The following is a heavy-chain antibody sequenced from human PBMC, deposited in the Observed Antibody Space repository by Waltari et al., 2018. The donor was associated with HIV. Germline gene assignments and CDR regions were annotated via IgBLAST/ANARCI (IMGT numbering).Heavy chain of an antibody. Sequence: QVQLHQWGAGLLKRLATPSLTFAVYGGSFSNNFWSWIRNFTGKGLEWIGEINQSGNTRYNPSLKSRVITSVDTSKKQFSLKLSFVTAANTAMYYCARVFGGGHFDSWGQGTLLIVSS. V-gene: IGHV4-34*01. CDR3: ARVFGGGHFDS. CDR2: INQSGNT. CDR1: GGSFSNNF. D-gene: IGHD3-10*01. J-gene: IGHJ4*02.